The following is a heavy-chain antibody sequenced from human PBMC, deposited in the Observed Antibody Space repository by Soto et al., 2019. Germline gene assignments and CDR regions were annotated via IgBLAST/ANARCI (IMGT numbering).Heavy chain of an antibody. D-gene: IGHD4-17*01. CDR2: IYYSGST. J-gene: IGHJ4*02. CDR1: GGSISSSSYY. CDR3: ARRGYGDSNY. Sequence: SETLSLTCTVSGGSISSSSYYWGWIRQPPGKGLEWIGSIYYSGSTYYNPSLKSRVTISVDTSKNQFSLKLSSVTAADTAVYYCARRGYGDSNYWGQGTLVTVSS. V-gene: IGHV4-39*01.